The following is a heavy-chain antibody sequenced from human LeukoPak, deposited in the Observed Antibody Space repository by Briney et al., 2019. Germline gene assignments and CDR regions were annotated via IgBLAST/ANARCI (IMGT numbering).Heavy chain of an antibody. V-gene: IGHV3-64D*09. D-gene: IGHD6-25*01. J-gene: IGHJ4*02. CDR2: ISSNGGST. CDR3: LKVPNYSSGY. CDR1: GFTISTYA. Sequence: GGSLRLSCSASGFTISTYAMHWVRQAPGKGLESVSTISSNGGSTYYADSVKGRFTISRDNSMNTLYLQMSSLTAEDTAVYYCLKVPNYSSGYWGQGTLVTVSS.